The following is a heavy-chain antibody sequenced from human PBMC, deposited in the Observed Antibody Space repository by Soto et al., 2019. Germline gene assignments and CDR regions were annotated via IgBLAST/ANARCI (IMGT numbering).Heavy chain of an antibody. CDR2: ISYSGRT. D-gene: IGHD4-17*01. Sequence: SETLSLTCTVSGASIITDNYFWVWIRQSPRRGLELIGSISYSGRTYDDPSLQSRVTISIDASRNQFSLKLTSVTTADTAVYYCARRRASDYGGNHHPYYFDRWGQGALVTVSS. CDR3: ARRRASDYGGNHHPYYFDR. J-gene: IGHJ4*02. CDR1: GASIITDNYF. V-gene: IGHV4-39*01.